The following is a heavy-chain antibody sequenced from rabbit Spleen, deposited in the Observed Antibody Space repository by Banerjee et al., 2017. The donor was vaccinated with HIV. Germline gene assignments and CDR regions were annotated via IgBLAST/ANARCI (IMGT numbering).Heavy chain of an antibody. J-gene: IGHJ4*01. V-gene: IGHV1S45*01. Sequence: QEQLVESGGGLVQPEGSLTLTCTASGFTLSSSYWICWVRQAPGKGPEWIACIYAGSDGSTYYASWAKGRFTISKTSSTTVTLQMTSLTAADTATYFCARRGAGYADYAYALYLWGPGTLVTVS. CDR2: IYAGSDGST. D-gene: IGHD6-1*01. CDR1: GFTLSSSYW. CDR3: ARRGAGYADYAYALYL.